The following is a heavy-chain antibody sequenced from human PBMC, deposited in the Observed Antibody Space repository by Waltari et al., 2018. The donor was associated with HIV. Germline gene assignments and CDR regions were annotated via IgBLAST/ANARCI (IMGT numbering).Heavy chain of an antibody. CDR2: ISSSSYI. Sequence: EVQLVESGGGLVKPGGSLRLSCAASGFTFSSYSMNWFRLAPGKGLEWVSSISSSSYIYYADSVKGRFTISRDNAKNSLYLQMNSLRAEDTAVYYCARSGSMGPPNWFDPWGQGTLVTVSS. D-gene: IGHD3-10*01. CDR3: ARSGSMGPPNWFDP. CDR1: GFTFSSYS. V-gene: IGHV3-21*01. J-gene: IGHJ5*02.